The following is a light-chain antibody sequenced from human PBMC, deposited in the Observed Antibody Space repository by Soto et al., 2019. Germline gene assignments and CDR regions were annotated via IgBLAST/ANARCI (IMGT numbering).Light chain of an antibody. CDR1: SSDIGYYNY. J-gene: IGLJ1*01. CDR3: SSYTTISTVV. V-gene: IGLV2-14*01. CDR2: EVN. Sequence: QSVLTQPASVSGSPGQSITISCTGTSSDIGYYNYVSWYQQYPGKAPKLIIYEVNNRPSGVSNRFSGSKSANTASLTISGLQAEDEADYHCSSYTTISTVVFGAGTQVTVL.